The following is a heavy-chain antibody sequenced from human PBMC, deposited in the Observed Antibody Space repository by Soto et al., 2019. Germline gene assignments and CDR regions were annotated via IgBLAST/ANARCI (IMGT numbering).Heavy chain of an antibody. CDR3: ARVNEEVRGDHDYYYGMDV. CDR1: GGSISSGGYY. D-gene: IGHD3-10*01. J-gene: IGHJ6*02. V-gene: IGHV4-31*03. CDR2: IYYSGST. Sequence: SETLSLTCTVSGGSISSGGYYWSWIRQHPGKGLEWIGYIYYSGSTYYNPSLKSRVTISVDTSKNQFSLKLSSVTAADTAVYYCARVNEEVRGDHDYYYGMDVWGQGTTVTVSS.